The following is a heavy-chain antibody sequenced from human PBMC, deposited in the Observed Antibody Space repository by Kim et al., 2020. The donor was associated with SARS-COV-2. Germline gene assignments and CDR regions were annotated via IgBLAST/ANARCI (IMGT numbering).Heavy chain of an antibody. Sequence: GGSLRLSCAASGFTVGGNHMSWVRQAPGKGLEWVSVIYSAGSTSYADSVKGRFTISRDNSKNTLYLQMNSLRVEDTAVYHCAGQPHSSGGLIEYWGQGTLVTVSS. CDR3: AGQPHSSGGLIEY. CDR1: GFTVGGNH. J-gene: IGHJ4*02. CDR2: IYSAGST. D-gene: IGHD6-19*01. V-gene: IGHV3-53*01.